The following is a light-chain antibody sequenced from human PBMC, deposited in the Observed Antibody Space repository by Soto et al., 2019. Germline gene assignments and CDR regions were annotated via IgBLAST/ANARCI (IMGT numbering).Light chain of an antibody. CDR2: DVS. CDR1: SSDVGGYNY. Sequence: QSVLTQPASVSGSPGQSITISCTGTSSDVGGYNYVSWYQQHPGKAPKLMIYDVSDRPPGVSNRFSASKSGNTASLTISGLQAEDEADYYCCSYTSSSTLPYVFGTGSKVTVL. J-gene: IGLJ1*01. CDR3: CSYTSSSTLPYV. V-gene: IGLV2-14*01.